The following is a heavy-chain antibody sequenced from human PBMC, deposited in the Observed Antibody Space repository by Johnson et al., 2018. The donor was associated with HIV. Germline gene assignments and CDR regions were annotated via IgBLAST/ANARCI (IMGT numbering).Heavy chain of an antibody. D-gene: IGHD4-17*01. J-gene: IGHJ3*02. Sequence: QMLLVESGGDLIKPGGSLRLSCAVSNFTFKDFYMSWIRQAPGKGLEWLSYISGSGFDTYYADSVKGRFTISRDNSKNTLYLQMNSLRAEDTAVYYCARGEDGVDAFDIWGQGTMVTVSS. CDR2: ISGSGFDT. CDR3: ARGEDGVDAFDI. CDR1: NFTFKDFY. V-gene: IGHV3-11*06.